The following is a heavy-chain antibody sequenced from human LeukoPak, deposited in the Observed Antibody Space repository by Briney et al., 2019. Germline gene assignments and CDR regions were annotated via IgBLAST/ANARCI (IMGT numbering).Heavy chain of an antibody. CDR2: ISAYNGNT. CDR1: GYTFTSYG. D-gene: IGHD2-2*01. Sequence: PRASVKVSCKASGYTFTSYGISWVRQAPGQGLEWMGWISAYNGNTNYAQKLQGRVTMTTDTSTSTAYMELSSLRSEDTAVYYCARDSLVARGIVVVPAANAFDIWGQGTMVTVSS. V-gene: IGHV1-18*01. J-gene: IGHJ3*02. CDR3: ARDSLVARGIVVVPAANAFDI.